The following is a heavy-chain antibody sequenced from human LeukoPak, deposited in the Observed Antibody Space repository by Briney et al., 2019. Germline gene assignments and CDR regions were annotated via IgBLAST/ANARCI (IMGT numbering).Heavy chain of an antibody. D-gene: IGHD3-22*01. CDR3: TTGADYYDSSSYGY. J-gene: IGHJ4*02. Sequence: GGSLRLSCAASGFXFSIAWISWVRQAPGKGLEWVGVIKSKTDGGTTDYAPPVKGRFTISRDDAKNTLYLQMNSLKTEDTAVYYCTTGADYYDSSSYGYWGQGTLVTVSS. V-gene: IGHV3-15*01. CDR1: GFXFSIAW. CDR2: IKSKTDGGTT.